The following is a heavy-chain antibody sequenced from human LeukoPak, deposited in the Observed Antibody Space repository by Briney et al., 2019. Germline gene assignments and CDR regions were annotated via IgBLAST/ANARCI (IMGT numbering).Heavy chain of an antibody. CDR3: ARDMTTVTTPEFDY. CDR1: GGTFSSYA. V-gene: IGHV1-69*06. Sequence: ASVKVSCKASGGTFSSYAISWVRQAPGQGLEWMGGIIPIFGTANYAQKFQGRVTITADKSTSTAYMELSSLRSEDTAVYYCARDMTTVTTPEFDYWGQGTLVTVSS. CDR2: IIPIFGTA. J-gene: IGHJ4*02. D-gene: IGHD4-17*01.